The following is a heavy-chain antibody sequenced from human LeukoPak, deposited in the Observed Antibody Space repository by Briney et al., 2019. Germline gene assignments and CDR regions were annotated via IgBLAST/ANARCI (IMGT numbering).Heavy chain of an antibody. CDR3: ARVLDSRTSCYKSLPY. CDR2: IKQDGSER. J-gene: IGHJ4*01. D-gene: IGHD2-2*01. V-gene: IGHV3-7*01. CDR1: GFPFSEYW. Sequence: GGSLRLSCAASGFPFSEYWMTWVRQAPGKGLEWVANIKQDGSERYYVDSVKGRFAISRDNAKNVLYLQMNSLRVEDTDVFYCARVLDSRTSCYKSLPYWRRGTLVTVSS.